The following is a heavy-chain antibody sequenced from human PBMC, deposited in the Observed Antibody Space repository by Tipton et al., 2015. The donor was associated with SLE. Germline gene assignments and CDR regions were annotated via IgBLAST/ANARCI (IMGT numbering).Heavy chain of an antibody. CDR3: ARGGADSGYDYCDY. Sequence: LRLSCAVYGGSFSGYYWSWIRQPPGKGLEWIGEIYHSGSTNYNPSLKSRVTKSVDTSKNQFSLKLSSVTAADTAVYYCARGGADSGYDYCDYWGQGTLVTVSS. J-gene: IGHJ4*02. V-gene: IGHV4-34*01. CDR2: IYHSGST. CDR1: GGSFSGYY. D-gene: IGHD5-12*01.